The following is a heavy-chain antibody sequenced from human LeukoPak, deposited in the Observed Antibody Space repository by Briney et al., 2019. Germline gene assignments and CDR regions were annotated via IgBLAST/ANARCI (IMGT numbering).Heavy chain of an antibody. CDR2: IKQDGSEK. CDR1: GFTFSSYW. J-gene: IGHJ4*02. Sequence: GGSLRLSCVASGFTFSSYWMSWVRQAPGKGLEWVANIKQDGSEKDYVDSVKGRFTISRDNAKNSLYLQMNSLTAEDTAVYYCARESFAARWDWGQGTLVTVSS. D-gene: IGHD6-6*01. CDR3: ARESFAARWD. V-gene: IGHV3-7*01.